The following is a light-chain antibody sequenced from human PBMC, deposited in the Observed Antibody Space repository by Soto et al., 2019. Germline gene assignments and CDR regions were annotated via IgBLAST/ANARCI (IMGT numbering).Light chain of an antibody. CDR1: QSVDND. J-gene: IGKJ4*01. V-gene: IGKV3D-15*01. CDR3: QQYNNWPLT. Sequence: ILMTQAPSTLSVSPGDRSTRSCGSSQSVDNDLAWYQQKTGQPPRLIIYDASTRATGIPPRFSGSQSGKQFTITISSLLSEDFAVYFCQQYNNWPLTFGGVTKVAIK. CDR2: DAS.